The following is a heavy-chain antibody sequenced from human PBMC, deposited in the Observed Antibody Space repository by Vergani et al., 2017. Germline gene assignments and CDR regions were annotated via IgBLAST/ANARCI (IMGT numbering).Heavy chain of an antibody. CDR1: GYSISSGYY. V-gene: IGHV4-38-2*01. CDR2: IYYSGST. J-gene: IGHJ1*01. D-gene: IGHD6-6*01. CDR3: VGISYSSSN. Sequence: QVQLQESGPGLVKPSETLSLTCAVSGYSISSGYYWGWIRQPPGKGLEWIGSIYYSGSTYYNPSLKSRVTISVDTSKNQFSLKLTSVTAADTAVYFCVGISYSSSNWGQGTLVTVSS.